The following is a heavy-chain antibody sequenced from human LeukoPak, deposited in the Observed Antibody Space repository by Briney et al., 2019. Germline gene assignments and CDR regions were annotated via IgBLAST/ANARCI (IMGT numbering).Heavy chain of an antibody. V-gene: IGHV3-11*06. Sequence: GGSLRLSCAASGFTLSDYYMSWIRQAPGKGLEWVSYISSSSRYTNYADSVKGRFTIFRDNPKNSLYLQMNSLRAEDTAVYYCARGISSSWPYYYGMDVWGKGTTVTVSS. CDR1: GFTLSDYY. D-gene: IGHD6-13*01. CDR3: ARGISSSWPYYYGMDV. J-gene: IGHJ6*04. CDR2: ISSSSRYT.